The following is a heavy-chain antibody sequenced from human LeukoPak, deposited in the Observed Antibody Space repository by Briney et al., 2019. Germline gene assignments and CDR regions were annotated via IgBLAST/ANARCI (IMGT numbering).Heavy chain of an antibody. CDR1: GYTFTGYY. V-gene: IGHV1-2*02. CDR3: ARRRDYGDYDAFDI. CDR2: INPNSGGT. Sequence: ASVKVSCKASGYTFTGYYMHWVREAPGQGLEWMGWINPNSGGTNYAQKFQGRVTMTSDTSISTAYMELRRLRFDDTAVYYCARRRDYGDYDAFDIWGQGTMVTVSS. J-gene: IGHJ3*02. D-gene: IGHD4-17*01.